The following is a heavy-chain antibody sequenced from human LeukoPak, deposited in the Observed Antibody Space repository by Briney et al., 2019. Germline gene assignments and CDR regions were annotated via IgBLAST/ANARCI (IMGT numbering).Heavy chain of an antibody. CDR2: ISFDKNKE. Sequence: GGSLRLSCAASGFTFASYGMHWVRQAPGKGPEWVAVISFDKNKELYTDSVKGRFTISRDNSRDILYLQMNSLRPEDTAVYYCAKDATDSIGYEYYFDYWGQGALVIVSS. D-gene: IGHD3-22*01. CDR1: GFTFASYG. CDR3: AKDATDSIGYEYYFDY. V-gene: IGHV3-30*18. J-gene: IGHJ4*02.